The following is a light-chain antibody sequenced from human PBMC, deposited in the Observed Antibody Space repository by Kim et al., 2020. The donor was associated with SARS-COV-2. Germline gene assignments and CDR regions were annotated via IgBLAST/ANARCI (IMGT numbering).Light chain of an antibody. CDR1: QTVTGR. J-gene: IGKJ2*01. CDR3: QQYHNYYT. V-gene: IGKV3-15*01. Sequence: EIVMTQSPVTLSVSPGERVTLSCRASQTVTGRLAWYQQKSGQAPRLVMYDVSTRASGIPARFSGSGSGTEFTLTISSLESEDFAVYYCQQYHNYYTFGQGTKVDIK. CDR2: DVS.